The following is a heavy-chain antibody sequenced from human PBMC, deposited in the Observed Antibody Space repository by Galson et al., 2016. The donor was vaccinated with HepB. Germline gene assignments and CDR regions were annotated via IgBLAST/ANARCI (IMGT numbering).Heavy chain of an antibody. D-gene: IGHD1-26*01. CDR1: GYNFTDYY. CDR3: ARGRSGSRSAFDF. Sequence: SVKVSCKAAGYNFTDYYLHWLRQAPGQGLEWVGWINSKNGVTKYAQKFQDWVTVTRDMSISTAYMELRRLSSNDTAVYYCARGRSGSRSAFDFWGQGTLATVSS. J-gene: IGHJ4*02. CDR2: INSKNGVT. V-gene: IGHV1-2*04.